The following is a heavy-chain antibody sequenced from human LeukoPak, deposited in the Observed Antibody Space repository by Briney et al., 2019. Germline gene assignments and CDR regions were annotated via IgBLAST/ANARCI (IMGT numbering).Heavy chain of an antibody. V-gene: IGHV1-69*11. CDR2: IIPILGTA. Sequence: GASVKVSCKASAGTFSSYAISWVRQAPRQGIERMARIIPILGTANYAQKVQGRVTITTDESTSTAYMELSSLRSEDTAVYYCAREGGYCSGGSCYSWAGGVHAFDIWGQGTMVTVSS. CDR1: AGTFSSYA. CDR3: AREGGYCSGGSCYSWAGGVHAFDI. D-gene: IGHD2-15*01. J-gene: IGHJ3*02.